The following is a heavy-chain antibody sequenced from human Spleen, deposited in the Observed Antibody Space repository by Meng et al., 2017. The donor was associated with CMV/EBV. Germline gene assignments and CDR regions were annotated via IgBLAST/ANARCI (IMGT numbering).Heavy chain of an antibody. CDR2: IKQDASEK. Sequence: GGSLRLSCAASGFTFSSYGMHWVRQAPGRGLEWVANIKQDASEKYYVDSWKVRFTVSRDKAKKSLYLQMNSRRAEDTDVYFCATSQTFGQMLSPWEAFDNWGQGTLVTVSS. V-gene: IGHV3-7*01. CDR3: ATSQTFGQMLSPWEAFDN. CDR1: GFTFSSYG. J-gene: IGHJ3*02. D-gene: IGHD2-2*01.